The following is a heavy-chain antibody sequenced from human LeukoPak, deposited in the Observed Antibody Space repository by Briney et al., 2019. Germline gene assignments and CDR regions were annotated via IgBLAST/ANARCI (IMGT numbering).Heavy chain of an antibody. CDR2: IYYSGST. J-gene: IGHJ5*02. V-gene: IGHV4-59*12. Sequence: PSETLSLTCTVSGGSISSYYWSWIRQPPGKGLEWIGSIYYSGSTYYNPSLKSRVTISVDTSKNQFSLKLSSVTAADTAVYYCARVGSSEWFDPWGQGTLVTVSS. CDR1: GGSISSYY. CDR3: ARVGSSEWFDP. D-gene: IGHD6-6*01.